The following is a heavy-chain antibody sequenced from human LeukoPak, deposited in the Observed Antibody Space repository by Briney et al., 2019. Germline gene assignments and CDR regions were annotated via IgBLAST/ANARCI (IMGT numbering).Heavy chain of an antibody. CDR2: IYHSGST. Sequence: SETLSLTCTVSGYSISSGYYWGWIRQPPGKGLEWIGSIYHSGSTYYNPSLKSRVTISVDTSKSQFSLYMDSVTAADTAVYYCARDWNRYAYWGQGTLVTVSS. V-gene: IGHV4-38-2*02. D-gene: IGHD1-1*01. CDR1: GYSISSGYY. J-gene: IGHJ4*02. CDR3: ARDWNRYAY.